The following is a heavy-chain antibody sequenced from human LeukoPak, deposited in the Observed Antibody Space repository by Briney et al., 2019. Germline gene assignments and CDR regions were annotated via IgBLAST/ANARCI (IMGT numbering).Heavy chain of an antibody. CDR2: TFYRSKWYN. J-gene: IGHJ4*02. Sequence: SQTLSLTCAISGDSVSSRGAAWNWIRQSPSRGLEWLGRTFYRSKWYNDYAVSVKSRININPDTSKNQFSLQMNSVTPEDTAVYYCARDGWPAFDYWGQGTLVTVSS. V-gene: IGHV6-1*01. CDR1: GDSVSSRGAA. CDR3: ARDGWPAFDY. D-gene: IGHD2-15*01.